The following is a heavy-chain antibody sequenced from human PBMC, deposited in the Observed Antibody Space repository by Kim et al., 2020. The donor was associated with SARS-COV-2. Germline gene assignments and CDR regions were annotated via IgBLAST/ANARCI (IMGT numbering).Heavy chain of an antibody. Sequence: ADCVKGRFTISRDNSKSTLYLQMNSLKPEDTAVYYCARVGYGDGIDYFEYWGQGTLVTGSS. D-gene: IGHD4-17*01. J-gene: IGHJ4*02. CDR3: ARVGYGDGIDYFEY. V-gene: IGHV3-30*01.